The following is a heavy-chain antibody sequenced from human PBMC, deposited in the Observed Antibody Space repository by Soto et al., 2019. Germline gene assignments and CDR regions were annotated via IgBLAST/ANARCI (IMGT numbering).Heavy chain of an antibody. Sequence: ATLSLTCTVSGGSISGHSWIWIRQPAGKGLEWIGHIYPSGSTSYNPSLRSRVTMSLDTSSNRIFLNLTSVTAADTAVFYCVRGRSYSVYDFWGPGTLVTVSS. V-gene: IGHV4-4*07. J-gene: IGHJ4*02. CDR2: IYPSGST. D-gene: IGHD5-12*01. CDR1: GGSISGHS. CDR3: VRGRSYSVYDF.